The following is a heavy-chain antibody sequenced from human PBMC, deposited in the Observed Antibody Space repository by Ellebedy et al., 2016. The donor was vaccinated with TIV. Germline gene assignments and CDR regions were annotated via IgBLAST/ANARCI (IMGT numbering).Heavy chain of an antibody. J-gene: IGHJ4*02. CDR2: MNPNSGNT. D-gene: IGHD2-2*01. Sequence: AASVKVSCKASGYTFTSYDINWVRQATGQGLEWMGWMNPNSGNTGYAQKFQGRVTITADESTSTAYMELSSLRSEDTAVYYCARGYCSSTSCPMGYWGQGTLVTVSS. V-gene: IGHV1-8*03. CDR3: ARGYCSSTSCPMGY. CDR1: GYTFTSYD.